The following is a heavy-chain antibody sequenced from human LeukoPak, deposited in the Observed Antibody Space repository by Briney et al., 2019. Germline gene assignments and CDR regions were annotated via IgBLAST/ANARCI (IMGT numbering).Heavy chain of an antibody. D-gene: IGHD2-2*01. V-gene: IGHV3-9*01. CDR3: ARDFCTGCNYYFYGMDV. Sequence: GRSLRLFCAASGFTFDDYVMHWVRQAPGRGLEWVSGISANSASIGYADSVKGRFTLSRDNAKNSLYLQMNSLRTEDTALYYCARDFCTGCNYYFYGMDVWGRGTTVTVSS. CDR2: ISANSASI. CDR1: GFTFDDYV. J-gene: IGHJ6*02.